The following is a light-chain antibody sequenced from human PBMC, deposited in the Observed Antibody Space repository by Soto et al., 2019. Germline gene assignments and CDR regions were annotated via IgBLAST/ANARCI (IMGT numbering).Light chain of an antibody. CDR1: QSVLYSSNNKNY. CDR2: WAS. J-gene: IGKJ3*01. Sequence: DIVMTQSPDSLAVSLGERATINCRSSQSVLYSSNNKNYLAWYQQKPGQPPKLLIYWASTRESGVPDRFSGSGSGTDFTLTISSMQAADVAVYYCQQDYTTRPFTFGPGTKVEIK. V-gene: IGKV4-1*01. CDR3: QQDYTTRPFT.